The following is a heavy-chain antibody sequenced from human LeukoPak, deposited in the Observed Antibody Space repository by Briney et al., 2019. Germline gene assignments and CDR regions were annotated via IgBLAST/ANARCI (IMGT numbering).Heavy chain of an antibody. CDR3: ARQVVAVAGTGYFDY. CDR1: GGSIRSSSYY. V-gene: IGHV4-39*01. J-gene: IGHJ4*02. CDR2: IYYSGST. D-gene: IGHD6-19*01. Sequence: SETLSLTCTVSGGSIRSSSYYWGWIRQPPGKGLEWIGSIYYSGSTYYYASLKSRGTISVDTSKNQFSLKLNSVTAADTAVYFCARQVVAVAGTGYFDYWGQGTLVTVSS.